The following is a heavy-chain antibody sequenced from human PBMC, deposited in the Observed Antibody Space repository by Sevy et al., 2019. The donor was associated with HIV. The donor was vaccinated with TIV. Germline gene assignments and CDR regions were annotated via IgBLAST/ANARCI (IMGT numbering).Heavy chain of an antibody. Sequence: GESLKISCAASGFTFSHYWMTWVRQAPGKGPEWVANIKGDGSEKYYVDSVRGRFTISRDNAKISLYLQMNSLGGDDTALYYCARDCNSATCLWGLDVWGQGTTVTVSS. V-gene: IGHV3-7*03. CDR2: IKGDGSEK. J-gene: IGHJ6*02. CDR3: ARDCNSATCLWGLDV. D-gene: IGHD1-26*01. CDR1: GFTFSHYW.